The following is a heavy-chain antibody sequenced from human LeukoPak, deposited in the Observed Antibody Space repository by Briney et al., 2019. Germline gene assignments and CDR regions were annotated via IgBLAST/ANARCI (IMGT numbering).Heavy chain of an antibody. CDR2: IYPSGST. V-gene: IGHV4-31*03. J-gene: IGHJ4*02. D-gene: IGHD1-26*01. CDR1: GASISSGGYY. Sequence: TLSLTCTASGASISSGGYYWNWIRQPPRKGLDWMGYIYPSGSTYYNVSLMSRLTISVDKSKNEFSLKLTSVTAADTAVYYCARDRGESGNYALDSWGQGALVTVSA. CDR3: ARDRGESGNYALDS.